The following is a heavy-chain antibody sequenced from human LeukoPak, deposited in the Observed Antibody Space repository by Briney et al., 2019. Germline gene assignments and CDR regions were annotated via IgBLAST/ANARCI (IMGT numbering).Heavy chain of an antibody. Sequence: SETLSLTCTVSGGSISSYYWSWIRQPPGKGLEWIGFIYYSGSTNYNPSLKSRVSISVNTSKNQFSLKLSSVTAADTAVYYCARLSMYYFDYWGQGTLVTVSS. J-gene: IGHJ4*02. CDR1: GGSISSYY. CDR3: ARLSMYYFDY. CDR2: IYYSGST. V-gene: IGHV4-59*08.